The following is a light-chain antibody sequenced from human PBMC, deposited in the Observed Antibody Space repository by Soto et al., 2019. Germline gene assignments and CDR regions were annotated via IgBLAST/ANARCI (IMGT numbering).Light chain of an antibody. J-gene: IGLJ2*01. CDR1: STDVDTYNY. Sequence: QSVLTQPASVSGSPGQSITISCSGISTDVDTYNYVSWYQLHPGEAPKVLIYDVNSRPSGVSNRFSGSRSGNTASLTISGLQAEDEADYYCSSYTSSSVVFGGGTKLTVL. CDR2: DVN. CDR3: SSYTSSSVV. V-gene: IGLV2-14*03.